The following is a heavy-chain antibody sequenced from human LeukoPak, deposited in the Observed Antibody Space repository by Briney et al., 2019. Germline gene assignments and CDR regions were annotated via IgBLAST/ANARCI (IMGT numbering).Heavy chain of an antibody. CDR2: ISSLSGTI. CDR3: ARDSGRFSGYDDNWFDP. CDR1: GFTFSSYG. Sequence: PXXSLRLSCAASGFTFSSYGMHWVRQAPGEGLEWVSYISSLSGTIYYADSVKGRFTISRDNAKKSLYLQMNSLRAEDTAMYYCARDSGRFSGYDDNWFDPWGQGILVTVSS. J-gene: IGHJ5*02. D-gene: IGHD5-12*01. V-gene: IGHV3-48*04.